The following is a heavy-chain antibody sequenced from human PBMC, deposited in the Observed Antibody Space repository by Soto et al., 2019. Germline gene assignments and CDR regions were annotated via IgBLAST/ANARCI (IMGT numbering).Heavy chain of an antibody. V-gene: IGHV1-24*01. CDR3: ATNKGTVHYYDSPFDI. CDR1: GYTLTELS. CDR2: FDPEDGET. D-gene: IGHD3-22*01. J-gene: IGHJ3*02. Sequence: GASVKVSCKVSGYTLTELSMHWVRQAPGKGLEWMGGFDPEDGETIYAQKFQGRVTMTEDTSTDTAYMELSSLRSEDTAVYYCATNKGTVHYYDSPFDIWGQGTMVTVSS.